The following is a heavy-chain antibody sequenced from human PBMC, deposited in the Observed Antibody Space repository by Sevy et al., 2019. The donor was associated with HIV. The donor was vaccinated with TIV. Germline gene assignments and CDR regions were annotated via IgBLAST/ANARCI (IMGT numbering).Heavy chain of an antibody. J-gene: IGHJ4*02. Sequence: GGSLRLSCAASGFTFSSYGMHWVRQGPGKGLEWVAVIWFDGSNTYYADSVKGRFTICRDIAKNTLHLQMNSLRAEDTAVYYCARDLEFYDSGDYGPAFMPDYWGQGTLVTVSS. CDR1: GFTFSSYG. CDR3: ARDLEFYDSGDYGPAFMPDY. V-gene: IGHV3-33*01. CDR2: IWFDGSNT. D-gene: IGHD4-17*01.